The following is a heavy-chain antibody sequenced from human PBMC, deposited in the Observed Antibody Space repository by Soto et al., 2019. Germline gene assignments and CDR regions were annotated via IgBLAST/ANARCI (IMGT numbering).Heavy chain of an antibody. CDR2: IIPFFKAT. Sequence: ASVKVSCKASGGTFSSHAISWVRQAPGQGLEWMGGIIPFFKATNYAQKFQGRVTITADDSTSTAYMDLSSLRSEDTAVYYCARDVTLNYYDSTYYYAPDVWGQGTTVTVSS. CDR3: ARDVTLNYYDSTYYYAPDV. V-gene: IGHV1-69*13. D-gene: IGHD3-22*01. J-gene: IGHJ6*02. CDR1: GGTFSSHA.